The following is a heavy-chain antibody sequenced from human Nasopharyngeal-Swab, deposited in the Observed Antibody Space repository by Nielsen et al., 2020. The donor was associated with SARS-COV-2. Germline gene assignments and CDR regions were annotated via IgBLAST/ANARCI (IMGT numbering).Heavy chain of an antibody. Sequence: WIRQPPGKGLEWIGEINHSGSTNYNPSLRSRLSISVDTSKNQFSLQLSSVTAADTAVYYCAKQRGDTAMVFDFWGQGTLVTVSS. J-gene: IGHJ4*02. D-gene: IGHD5-18*01. CDR3: AKQRGDTAMVFDF. CDR2: INHSGST. V-gene: IGHV4-34*01.